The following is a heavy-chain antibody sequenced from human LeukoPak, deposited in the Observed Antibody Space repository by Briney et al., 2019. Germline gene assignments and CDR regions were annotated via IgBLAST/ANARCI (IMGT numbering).Heavy chain of an antibody. D-gene: IGHD2-2*02. J-gene: IGHJ4*02. CDR2: IVPILSRT. CDR1: GGSFNTHG. CDR3: ARARNYCENTACYNHFDD. Sequence: SVKVSCKASGGSFNTHGISWVRQAPGQGLEWMGRIVPILSRTNYAQKFQGRVTITADKSTSAAYMEVSSLRSDDTAVYYCARARNYCENTACYNHFDDWGQGTLVTVSS. V-gene: IGHV1-69*04.